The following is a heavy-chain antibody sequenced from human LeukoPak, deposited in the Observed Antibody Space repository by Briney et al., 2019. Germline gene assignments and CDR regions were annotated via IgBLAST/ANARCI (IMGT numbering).Heavy chain of an antibody. CDR3: ARGRATSLLPSFYYYMDV. V-gene: IGHV1-18*01. CDR2: ISAYNGNT. D-gene: IGHD2-21*01. J-gene: IGHJ6*03. Sequence: GASVKVSCKASGYTFTSYGISWVRQAPGQGLEWMGWISAYNGNTNYAQKLQGRVTMTTDTSTSTAYMELRSLRSDDTAVYYCARGRATSLLPSFYYYMDVWGKGTTVTISS. CDR1: GYTFTSYG.